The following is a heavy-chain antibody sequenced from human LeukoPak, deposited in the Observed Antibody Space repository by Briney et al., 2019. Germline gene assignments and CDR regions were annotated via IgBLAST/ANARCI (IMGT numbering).Heavy chain of an antibody. CDR1: GFISTGYF. Sequence: GGSLRLSCAASGFISTGYFMSWVRQAPGKGLEWVASIKQDGSEKYYVDSVKGRFTISRDNAKNSLYLQMNSLRAEDTAVYYCARDYLHYYDSSGYLDAFDIWGQGTMVTVSS. CDR3: ARDYLHYYDSSGYLDAFDI. V-gene: IGHV3-7*03. J-gene: IGHJ3*02. D-gene: IGHD3-22*01. CDR2: IKQDGSEK.